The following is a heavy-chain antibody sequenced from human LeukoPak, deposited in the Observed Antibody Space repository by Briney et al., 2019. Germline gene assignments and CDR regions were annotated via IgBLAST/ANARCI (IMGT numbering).Heavy chain of an antibody. J-gene: IGHJ4*02. Sequence: PSETLSPTCAVYGGSFSGYYWSWIRQPPGKGLEWIGEINHSGSTNYNPSLKSRVTISVDTSKNQFSLKLSSVTAADTAVYYCARSYDYVWGSYRHFDYWGQGTLVTVSS. CDR1: GGSFSGYY. D-gene: IGHD3-16*02. V-gene: IGHV4-34*01. CDR2: INHSGST. CDR3: ARSYDYVWGSYRHFDY.